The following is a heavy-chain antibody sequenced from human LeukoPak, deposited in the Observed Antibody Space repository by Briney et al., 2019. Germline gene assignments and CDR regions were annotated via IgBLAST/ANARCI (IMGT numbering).Heavy chain of an antibody. D-gene: IGHD1-26*01. J-gene: IGHJ3*02. V-gene: IGHV4-4*07. CDR1: GGSISIYY. CDR3: ARDENGGVGATDAFDI. CDR2: TYTSGST. Sequence: SETLSLTCTLSGGSISIYYSSWIRQPAGEGREWIGRTYTSGSTNYNPSLKGRVTISVDTSKNQFSLKLSSVTAADTAVYYCARDENGGVGATDAFDIWGQGTMVTVSS.